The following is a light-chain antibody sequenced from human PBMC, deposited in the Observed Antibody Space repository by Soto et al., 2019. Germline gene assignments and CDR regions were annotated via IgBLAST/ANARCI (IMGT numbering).Light chain of an antibody. V-gene: IGKV1-39*01. CDR1: QSISSN. CDR2: GAS. J-gene: IGKJ2*01. CDR3: QQSYSTPRT. Sequence: DIQMTPSPYSLSASVGDRVTITCRASQSISSNLNWYQQKPGKAPKLLIYGASSLQSGVPSRFSGSGSGTDFTLNISRLQPEDFATYYCQQSYSTPRTFGQGTKLEIK.